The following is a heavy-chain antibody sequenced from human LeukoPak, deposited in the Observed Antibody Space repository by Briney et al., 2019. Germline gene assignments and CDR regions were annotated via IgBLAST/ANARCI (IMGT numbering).Heavy chain of an antibody. CDR2: IFYSGST. CDR3: ARGGAFSSSWYVDY. Sequence: PSETLSLTCTVSHGSISGFHWSWIRQPPGKGLEWIGYIFYSGSTNYNPSLKSRVTISVDTSRNKVSLKLSPVTAADTAVYYCARGGAFSSSWYVDYWGQGTLVTVST. CDR1: HGSISGFH. D-gene: IGHD6-13*01. J-gene: IGHJ4*02. V-gene: IGHV4-59*01.